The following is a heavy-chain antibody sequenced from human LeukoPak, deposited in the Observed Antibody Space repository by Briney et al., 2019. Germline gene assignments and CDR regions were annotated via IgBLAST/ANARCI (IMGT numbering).Heavy chain of an antibody. D-gene: IGHD3-10*01. J-gene: IGHJ4*02. CDR2: ISSNGGNT. Sequence: PGGSLRLSCAASGFTFSSYAMHWVRQAPGKGLEYVSAISSNGGNTYYANSVKGRFTISRDNSKDTLYLQMGRLRAEDMAVYYCARNAMARGNHFDYWGQGTLVAVSS. V-gene: IGHV3-64*01. CDR1: GFTFSSYA. CDR3: ARNAMARGNHFDY.